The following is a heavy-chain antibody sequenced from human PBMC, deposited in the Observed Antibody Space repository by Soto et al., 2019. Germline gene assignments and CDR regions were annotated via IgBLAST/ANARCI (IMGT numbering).Heavy chain of an antibody. J-gene: IGHJ4*02. CDR2: ISGSGGST. CDR1: GFTFSSYA. D-gene: IGHD3-22*01. Sequence: GGSLRLSCAASGFTFSSYAMSWVRQAPGKGLEWVSAISGSGGSTYYADSVKGRFTISRDNSKNTLYLQMNSLRAEDTAVYYCAKAYKPIVVVITSVDYWGQGTLVTVSS. CDR3: AKAYKPIVVVITSVDY. V-gene: IGHV3-23*01.